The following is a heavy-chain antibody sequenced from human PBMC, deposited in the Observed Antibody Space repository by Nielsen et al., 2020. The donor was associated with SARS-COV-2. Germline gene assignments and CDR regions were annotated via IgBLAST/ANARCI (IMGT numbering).Heavy chain of an antibody. CDR3: ARLREQLWLRGDFDY. V-gene: IGHV4-59*12. CDR1: GGSISSYY. D-gene: IGHD5-18*01. Sequence: SETLSLTCTVSGGSISSYYWSWIRQPTGKGLEWIGYIYYSGSTNYNPSLKSRVTISVDTSKNQFSLKLSSVTAADTAVYYCARLREQLWLRGDFDYWGQGTLVTVSS. J-gene: IGHJ4*02. CDR2: IYYSGST.